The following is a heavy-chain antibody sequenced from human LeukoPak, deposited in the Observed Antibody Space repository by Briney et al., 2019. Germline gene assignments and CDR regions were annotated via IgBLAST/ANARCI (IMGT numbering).Heavy chain of an antibody. D-gene: IGHD6-19*01. CDR3: ARDYGSGWYTDAFDI. J-gene: IGHJ3*02. CDR2: INPNSGGT. CDR1: GYTFTGYY. Sequence: ASVKVSCKASGYTFTGYYMHWVRQAPGQGLEWMGWINPNSGGTNYAQKFQGRVTMTRDTSISTAYMELSRLRSDDTAVYYCARDYGSGWYTDAFDIWGQGTMVTVSS. V-gene: IGHV1-2*02.